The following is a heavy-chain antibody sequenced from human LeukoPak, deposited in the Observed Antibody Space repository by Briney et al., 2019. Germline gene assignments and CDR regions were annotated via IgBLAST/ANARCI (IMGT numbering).Heavy chain of an antibody. V-gene: IGHV3-30*18. J-gene: IGHJ4*02. Sequence: GRSLRLSCAASGFTFSSYGMHWVRQAPGKGLEWVAVISYDGSNKYYADSVKGRFTISRDNSKNTLYLQMNSLRAEDTAVYYCAKGDDYPDPDYWGQGTLVTVSS. CDR1: GFTFSSYG. D-gene: IGHD4-11*01. CDR3: AKGDDYPDPDY. CDR2: ISYDGSNK.